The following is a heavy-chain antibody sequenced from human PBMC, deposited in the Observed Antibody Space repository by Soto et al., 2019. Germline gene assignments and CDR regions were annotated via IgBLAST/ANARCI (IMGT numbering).Heavy chain of an antibody. CDR3: ARDEVSKGRWFDP. J-gene: IGHJ5*02. D-gene: IGHD2-8*01. CDR1: GYTFTSYY. Sequence: ASVKVSCKASGYTFTSYYMHWVRQAPGQGLEWMGIINPSGGSTSYAQKFQGRVTMTRDTSTSAVYMELSSLRSEDTAVYYCARDEVSKGRWFDPWGQGTLVTVSS. V-gene: IGHV1-46*01. CDR2: INPSGGST.